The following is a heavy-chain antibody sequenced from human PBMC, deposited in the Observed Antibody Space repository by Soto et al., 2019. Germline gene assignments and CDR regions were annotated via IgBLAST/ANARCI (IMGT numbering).Heavy chain of an antibody. CDR1: GFTFSSYW. Sequence: EVQLVESGGGLVQPGESLTLSCAASGFTFSSYWMHWVRQAPGKGLVWVSRSKSDGSGTYYADSVKGRLTISRDNAKNALYLQMDSLRDEDTAVYFCARGDGDRYDGNVYLGRHWGQGTLVTVSA. CDR2: SKSDGSGT. J-gene: IGHJ4*02. CDR3: ARGDGDRYDGNVYLGRH. V-gene: IGHV3-74*01. D-gene: IGHD2-21*01.